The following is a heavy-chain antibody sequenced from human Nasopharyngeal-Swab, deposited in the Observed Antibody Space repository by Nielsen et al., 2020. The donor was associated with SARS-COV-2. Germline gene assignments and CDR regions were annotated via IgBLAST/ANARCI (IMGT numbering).Heavy chain of an antibody. CDR2: IKQDGSEK. Sequence: GESLKISCAASGFTFSSHWMSLVRQAPGKGLEWVANIKQDGSEKYYVDSVKGRFTISRDNAKNSLYLQMNSLRAEDTAVYYCAGDYYYYYGMDVWGQGTTVTVSS. CDR1: GFTFSSHW. CDR3: AGDYYYYYGMDV. J-gene: IGHJ6*02. V-gene: IGHV3-7*03.